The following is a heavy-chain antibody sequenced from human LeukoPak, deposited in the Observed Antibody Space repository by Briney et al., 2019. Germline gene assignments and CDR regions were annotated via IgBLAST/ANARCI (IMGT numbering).Heavy chain of an antibody. V-gene: IGHV3-64D*06. D-gene: IGHD6-19*01. CDR3: AKAASGWYLGFFDY. J-gene: IGHJ4*02. CDR1: GFTFSSYA. Sequence: GGSLRLSCSASGFTFSSYAMHWVRQAPGKGLEYVSAISSNGGSTYYADSVKGRFTISRDNSKNTLYLQMSSLRAEDTAVYYCAKAASGWYLGFFDYWGQGTLVTVSS. CDR2: ISSNGGST.